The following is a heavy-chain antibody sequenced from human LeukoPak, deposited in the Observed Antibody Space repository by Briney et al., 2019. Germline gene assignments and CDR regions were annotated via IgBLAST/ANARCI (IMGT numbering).Heavy chain of an antibody. CDR2: INHSGST. D-gene: IGHD1-26*01. V-gene: IGHV4-34*01. CDR1: GGSFGGYY. Sequence: PSETLSLTCAVYGGSFGGYYWSWIRQPPGKGLEWIGEINHSGSTNYNPSLKSRVTISVDTSKNQFSLKLSSVTAADTAVYYCARGPIVGIWSLDYWGQGTLVTVSS. CDR3: ARGPIVGIWSLDY. J-gene: IGHJ4*02.